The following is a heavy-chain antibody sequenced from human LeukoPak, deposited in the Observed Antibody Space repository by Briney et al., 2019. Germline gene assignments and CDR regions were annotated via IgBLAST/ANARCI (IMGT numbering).Heavy chain of an antibody. Sequence: PGGSLRLSCAASGFTFSRYCMSWVRQAPGKGLEWLATIKQDGNEKFYVDSVKGRFTISRDNAKNSLYLQMSSLRAEDTAIYYCVRDGPDYGDFNWFAPWGQGTLVTVSS. CDR2: IKQDGNEK. CDR3: VRDGPDYGDFNWFAP. V-gene: IGHV3-7*01. CDR1: GFTFSRYC. D-gene: IGHD4-17*01. J-gene: IGHJ5*02.